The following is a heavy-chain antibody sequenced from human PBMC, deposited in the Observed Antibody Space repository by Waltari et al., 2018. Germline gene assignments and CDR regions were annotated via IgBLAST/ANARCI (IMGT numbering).Heavy chain of an antibody. CDR2: IYYSGST. CDR3: ARCGYIAAAGFDP. Sequence: QVQLQESGPGLVKPSETLSLTCTVSGDSISSYYWSWIRQPPGKGLEWIGYIYYSGSTNYNPSLKSRVTISVDTSKNQFSLKLSSVTAADTAVYYCARCGYIAAAGFDPWGQGTLVTVSS. CDR1: GDSISSYY. V-gene: IGHV4-59*01. J-gene: IGHJ5*02. D-gene: IGHD6-13*01.